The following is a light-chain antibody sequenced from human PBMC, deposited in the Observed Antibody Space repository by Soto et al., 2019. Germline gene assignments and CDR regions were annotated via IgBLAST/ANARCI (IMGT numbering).Light chain of an antibody. V-gene: IGKV1-5*01. Sequence: DIQITQSPSTLSASVGDRVAIPCRASQSINNWLAWYQLKPGQPPKLLIYDASTLESGVPSRFRGSGSGTEFTLTISRLQTDDFATYYCQQYASSSPTFGQGTKVDI. CDR2: DAS. CDR1: QSINNW. J-gene: IGKJ1*01. CDR3: QQYASSSPT.